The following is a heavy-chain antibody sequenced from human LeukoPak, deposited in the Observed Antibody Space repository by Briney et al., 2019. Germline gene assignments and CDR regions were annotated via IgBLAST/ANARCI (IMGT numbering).Heavy chain of an antibody. CDR2: TSGSGDGT. CDR1: GFTFSSYA. Sequence: GGSLRLSCAASGFTFSSYAMSWVRQAPGKGLEGVSATSGSGDGTFYADSVKGRFTISRDNSKNTLYLQMNSLRAEDTAIYCCAKLRDFVDSSGQYDYWGQGTLVTVSS. J-gene: IGHJ4*02. V-gene: IGHV3-23*01. CDR3: AKLRDFVDSSGQYDY. D-gene: IGHD3-22*01.